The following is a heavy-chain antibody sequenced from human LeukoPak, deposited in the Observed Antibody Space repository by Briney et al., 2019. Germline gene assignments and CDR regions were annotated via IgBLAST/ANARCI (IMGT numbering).Heavy chain of an antibody. J-gene: IGHJ4*02. Sequence: GGSLRLSCAASGFTFSRYAMSWVRQAPGKGLEWVPVISGSGETTYHADSVKGRLTISRDNSKNTLYLQMNSLRAEDTAVYYCAKGDVWGSYRSALLDYWGQGTLATVSS. V-gene: IGHV3-23*01. CDR2: ISGSGETT. CDR3: AKGDVWGSYRSALLDY. CDR1: GFTFSRYA. D-gene: IGHD3-16*02.